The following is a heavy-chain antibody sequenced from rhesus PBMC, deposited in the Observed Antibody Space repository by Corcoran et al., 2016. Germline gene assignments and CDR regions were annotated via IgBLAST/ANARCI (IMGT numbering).Heavy chain of an antibody. CDR2: IYVTGSSA. CDR1: GVSFTRSY. V-gene: IGHV4-169*01. CDR3: ARSSGYNYPDF. J-gene: IGHJ4*01. D-gene: IGHD2-33*01. Sequence: QMQLQASGPGLVKPSETLYVACAVSGVSFTRSYWTCLRTAPGKGLGWIGYIYVTGSSANYNPSRKSRVTLSVDTSQSQLFLNLKSVTAADTAVYYCARSSGYNYPDFWGQGVLVTVSS.